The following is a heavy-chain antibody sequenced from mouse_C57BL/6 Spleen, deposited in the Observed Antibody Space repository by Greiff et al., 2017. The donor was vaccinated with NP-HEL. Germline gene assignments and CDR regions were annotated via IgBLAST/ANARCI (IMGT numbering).Heavy chain of an antibody. V-gene: IGHV1-55*01. CDR2: IYPGSGST. J-gene: IGHJ1*03. D-gene: IGHD1-1*01. Sequence: QVQLKQPGAELVKPGASVKMSCKASGYTFTSYWITWVKQRPGQGLEWIGDIYPGSGSTNYNEKFKSKATLTVDTSSSTAYMQLSSLTSEDSAVYYCANYYGSSRWYFDVWGTGTTVTVSS. CDR1: GYTFTSYW. CDR3: ANYYGSSRWYFDV.